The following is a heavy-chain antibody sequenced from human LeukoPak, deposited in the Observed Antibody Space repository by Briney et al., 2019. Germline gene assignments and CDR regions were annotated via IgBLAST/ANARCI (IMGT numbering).Heavy chain of an antibody. CDR3: ARDFRIAANDGGN. V-gene: IGHV3-21*01. D-gene: IGHD6-25*01. J-gene: IGHJ4*02. CDR1: GFTFNSYA. CDR2: ISSSGNNT. Sequence: GGSLRLSCAASGFTFNSYAMNWVRQAPGKGLEWVSTISSSGNNTYYTDSVKGRFTISRDNAKNSLYLQMNSLRAEDTAVYYCARDFRIAANDGGNWGQGTLVTVSS.